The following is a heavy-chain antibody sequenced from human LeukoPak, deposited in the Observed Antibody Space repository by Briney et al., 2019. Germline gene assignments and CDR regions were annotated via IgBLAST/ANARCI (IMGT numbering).Heavy chain of an antibody. D-gene: IGHD6-13*01. V-gene: IGHV1-2*02. CDR3: ARVQPMFISRPHFDS. CDR1: GYTFTGYY. Sequence: ASVKVSCKASGYTFTGYYMHWVRQAPGQGLEWMGWINPNSGGTNYAQKFQGRVTMTRDTSISTAYMELSRLRSDDTAVYYCARVQPMFISRPHFDSWGQGTPVTVSS. CDR2: INPNSGGT. J-gene: IGHJ4*02.